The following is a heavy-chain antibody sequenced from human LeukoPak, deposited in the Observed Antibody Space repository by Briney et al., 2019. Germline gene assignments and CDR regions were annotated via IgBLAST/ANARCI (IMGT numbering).Heavy chain of an antibody. CDR3: ARDKLYYGQLDP. D-gene: IGHD2-8*01. V-gene: IGHV3-21*01. CDR1: GFTFSSYS. Sequence: GGSLRLSCAASGFTFSSYSMNWVRQAPGKGLEWVSSISSSSSYIYYADSVKGRFTISRDNAKNSLYLQMNSLRAEDTAVYYCARDKLYYGQLDPWGQGTLVTVSS. J-gene: IGHJ5*02. CDR2: ISSSSSYI.